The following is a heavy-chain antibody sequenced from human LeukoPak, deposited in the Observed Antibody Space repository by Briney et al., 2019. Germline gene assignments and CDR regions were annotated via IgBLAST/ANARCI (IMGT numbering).Heavy chain of an antibody. CDR3: AKGGYTTGGYWYLDL. CDR2: IYYRGST. Sequence: TLSLTCTVSGGSISTYYWSRIRQPPGKGLEWIGYIYYRGSTSYNPSLKSRVTILVDTSKNQFSLNLNSMTAADTAVYYCAKGGYTTGGYWYLDLWGRGTLVTVSS. D-gene: IGHD4-17*01. J-gene: IGHJ2*01. V-gene: IGHV4-59*01. CDR1: GGSISTYY.